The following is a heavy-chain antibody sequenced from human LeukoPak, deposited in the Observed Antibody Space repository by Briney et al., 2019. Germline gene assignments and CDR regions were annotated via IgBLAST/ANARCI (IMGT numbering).Heavy chain of an antibody. CDR2: INPSGGST. J-gene: IGHJ6*02. Sequence: SVKVSCQAPGYTFTSYYMHWVRQAPGQGLEWMGIINPSGGSTSYAQKFQGRVTMTRDTSTSTVYMELSSLRSGDTAVYYCARDILRPSPYYYYGMDVWGQGTTVTVSS. D-gene: IGHD5/OR15-5a*01. CDR3: ARDILRPSPYYYYGMDV. CDR1: GYTFTSYY. V-gene: IGHV1-46*01.